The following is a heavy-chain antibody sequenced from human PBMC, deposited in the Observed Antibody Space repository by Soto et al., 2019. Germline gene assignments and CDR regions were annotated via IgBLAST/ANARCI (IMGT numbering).Heavy chain of an antibody. V-gene: IGHV1-24*01. Sequence: GASVKVYCKVSGYTLTELSMHWVRQAPGKGLEWMGGFDPEDGETIYAQKFQGRVTMTEDTSTDTAYMELSSLRSEDTAVYYCATVSYFQIGITGTPGRYYYYMDVWGKGTTVTVSS. CDR1: GYTLTELS. J-gene: IGHJ6*03. D-gene: IGHD1-20*01. CDR3: ATVSYFQIGITGTPGRYYYYMDV. CDR2: FDPEDGET.